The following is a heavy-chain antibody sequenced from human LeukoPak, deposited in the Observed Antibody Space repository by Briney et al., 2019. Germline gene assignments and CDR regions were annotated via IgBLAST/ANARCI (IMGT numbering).Heavy chain of an antibody. V-gene: IGHV3-48*02. CDR2: ISGGSDSI. Sequence: GGSLRLSCAASGFTFSDHPMNWVRQAPGEGLEWVSYISGGSDSIYYADSVKGRFTISRDNAKNSLYLQMNSLRDEDTAVYFCARDRPPVGAIDYWGQGTLVTVST. D-gene: IGHD1-26*01. J-gene: IGHJ4*02. CDR3: ARDRPPVGAIDY. CDR1: GFTFSDHP.